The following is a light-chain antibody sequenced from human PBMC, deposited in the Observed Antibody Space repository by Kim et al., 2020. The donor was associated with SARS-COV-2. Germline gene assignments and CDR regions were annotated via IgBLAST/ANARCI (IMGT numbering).Light chain of an antibody. CDR2: GAS. Sequence: EIVMTQSPATLSVSPGERVTLSCRASQDIGSGLSWYQQKPGQAPRVLIYGASTRAAGIPARFSGSGSGTEFTLTISSLQSDDFAIYYCQQYGYWRAFGQGTRLEIK. CDR3: QQYGYWRA. J-gene: IGKJ5*01. V-gene: IGKV3-15*01. CDR1: QDIGSG.